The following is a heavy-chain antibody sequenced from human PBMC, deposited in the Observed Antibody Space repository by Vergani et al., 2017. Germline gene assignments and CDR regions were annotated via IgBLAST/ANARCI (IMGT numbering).Heavy chain of an antibody. CDR2: LYAGGTP. V-gene: IGHV3-66*02. Sequence: EVQLVESGGGLVQPGGSLRLSCAASGFSVSSNYMSWVRQAPGKGLEWVSVLYAGGTPYYADSVRGRFTISRDNSKDILYLQMDSLRSEDTALYYCAKYLRDSTDGLPDSWGPGTLVIVSS. J-gene: IGHJ4*02. D-gene: IGHD2-21*02. CDR3: AKYLRDSTDGLPDS. CDR1: GFSVSSNY.